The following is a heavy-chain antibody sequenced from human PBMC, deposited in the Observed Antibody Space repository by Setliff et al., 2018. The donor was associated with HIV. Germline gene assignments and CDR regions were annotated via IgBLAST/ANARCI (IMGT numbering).Heavy chain of an antibody. J-gene: IGHJ4*02. CDR2: VYHSGTT. V-gene: IGHV4-38-2*01. D-gene: IGHD3-3*01. Sequence: SETLSITCAVSGYSISTAYYWGWIRQPPGKGLEWIGSVYHSGTTSYNPSLKSRVTISVDMSTNQFSLKVTSVTAADTAVYYCMRGRSITIFGVAYFDFWGQGTQVTVSS. CDR3: MRGRSITIFGVAYFDF. CDR1: GYSISTAYY.